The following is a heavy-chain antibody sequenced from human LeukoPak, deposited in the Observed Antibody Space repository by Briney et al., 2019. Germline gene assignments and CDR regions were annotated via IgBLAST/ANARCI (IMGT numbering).Heavy chain of an antibody. Sequence: SETLSLTCTVAGGFINIYYWSWIRQPAGNVLEWIGRVYTIGITNYNPSLKSRITISVGTSKDQFSLKLTSVTAADTAVYYCARHNGFDRGYYYYMDVWGKGTTVTISS. CDR2: VYTIGIT. D-gene: IGHD3-9*01. V-gene: IGHV4-4*07. CDR1: GGFINIYY. J-gene: IGHJ6*03. CDR3: ARHNGFDRGYYYYMDV.